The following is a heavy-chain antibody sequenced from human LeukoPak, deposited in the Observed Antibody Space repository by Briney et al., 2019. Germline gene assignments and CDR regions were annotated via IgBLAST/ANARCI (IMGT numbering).Heavy chain of an antibody. Sequence: SETLSLTCTVSGGSVSSGSYYWSWIRQPPGKGLEWIGYIYYSGSTNYNPSLKSRVTISVDTSKNQSSLKLSSVTAADTAVYYCARDSIAVAGIDYWGQGTLVTVSS. CDR3: ARDSIAVAGIDY. CDR2: IYYSGST. V-gene: IGHV4-61*01. D-gene: IGHD6-19*01. CDR1: GGSVSSGSYY. J-gene: IGHJ4*02.